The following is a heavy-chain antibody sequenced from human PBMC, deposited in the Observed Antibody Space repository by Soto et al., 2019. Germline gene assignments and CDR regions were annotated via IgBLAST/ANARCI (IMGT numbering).Heavy chain of an antibody. CDR3: AKDLMWEAVAGNYLDY. Sequence: GKGLEWVSAISGSGGSTYYADSVKGRFTISRDNSKNTLYLQMNSLRAEDTAGYYCAKDLMWEAVAGNYLDYWGQGTLVTVSS. J-gene: IGHJ4*02. CDR2: ISGSGGST. D-gene: IGHD6-19*01. V-gene: IGHV3-23*01.